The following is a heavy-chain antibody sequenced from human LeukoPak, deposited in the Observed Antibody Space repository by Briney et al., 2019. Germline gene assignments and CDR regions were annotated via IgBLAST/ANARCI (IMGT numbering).Heavy chain of an antibody. J-gene: IGHJ4*02. CDR1: GFTFSRYD. Sequence: GGSLRLSCAASGFTFSRYDMYWVRQPTGKGLEWVSTIGTAGDTYYPGSVKGRFTISRENAKNSLYLQMNSLRAEDTAVYYCSKDRGGGYGDFFDYWGQGTLVTVSS. D-gene: IGHD4-17*01. CDR2: IGTAGDT. CDR3: SKDRGGGYGDFFDY. V-gene: IGHV3-13*04.